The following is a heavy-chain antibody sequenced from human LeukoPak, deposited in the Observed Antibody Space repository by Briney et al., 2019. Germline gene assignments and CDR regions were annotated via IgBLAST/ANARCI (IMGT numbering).Heavy chain of an antibody. J-gene: IGHJ4*02. Sequence: PSETLSLTCTVSGGSISSGSYYWSWIRQPAGKGLEWIGRIYTSGSTNYNPSLKSRVTISVDTSKNQFSLKLSSVTAADTAVYYCARRHYGSGYYPYYFDYWGQGTLVTVSS. CDR2: IYTSGST. CDR1: GGSISSGSYY. CDR3: ARRHYGSGYYPYYFDY. V-gene: IGHV4-61*02. D-gene: IGHD3-10*01.